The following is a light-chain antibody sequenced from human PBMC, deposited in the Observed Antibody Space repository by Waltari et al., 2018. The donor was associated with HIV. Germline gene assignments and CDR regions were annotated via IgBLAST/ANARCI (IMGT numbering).Light chain of an antibody. CDR1: SSNIGDGYE. J-gene: IGLJ3*02. V-gene: IGLV1-40*01. CDR2: ANT. Sequence: QSVLTQPHSVSGAPGQRVTLSCTGNSSNIGDGYEVHWYRQLPGTAPKLLIHANTHRPSGVPDRVSGSNSGPSASLAITGLQGEDEAHYYCQSYDSSLSTVFGGGTKLTVL. CDR3: QSYDSSLSTV.